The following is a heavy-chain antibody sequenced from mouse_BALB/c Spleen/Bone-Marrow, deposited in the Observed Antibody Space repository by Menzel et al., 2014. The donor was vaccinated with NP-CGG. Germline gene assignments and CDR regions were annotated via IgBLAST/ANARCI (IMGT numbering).Heavy chain of an antibody. CDR2: IDPANGNT. CDR1: GFNIKDTY. Sequence: VQLQQSGAELVKPGASVKLSCTASGFNIKDTYMHWVKQRPEQGLEWIGRIDPANGNTKYDPKFQGKATRTADTSSNTAYLQLSSLTSEDTAVDYCASYYYGDYFDYWGQGTTLTVSS. D-gene: IGHD1-1*01. CDR3: ASYYYGDYFDY. J-gene: IGHJ2*01. V-gene: IGHV14-3*02.